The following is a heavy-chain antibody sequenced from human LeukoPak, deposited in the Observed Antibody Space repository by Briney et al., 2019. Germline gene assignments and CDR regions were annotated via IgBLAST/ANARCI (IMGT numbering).Heavy chain of an antibody. V-gene: IGHV4-59*12. Sequence: SETLSLTCTVSGGSISSYYWSWIRQPPGKGLEWIGYIYYSGSTNYNPSLKSRVTISVDRSKNQFSLELSSVTAADTAVYYCARVNTVTKGVDWFDPWGQGTLVTVSS. D-gene: IGHD4-11*01. CDR3: ARVNTVTKGVDWFDP. CDR1: GGSISSYY. CDR2: IYYSGST. J-gene: IGHJ5*02.